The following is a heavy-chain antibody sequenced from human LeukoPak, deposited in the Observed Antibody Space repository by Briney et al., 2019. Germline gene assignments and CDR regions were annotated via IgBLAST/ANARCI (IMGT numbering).Heavy chain of an antibody. CDR2: IYYSGST. V-gene: IGHV4-31*03. CDR3: ASSGYSYAHWAPDAFDI. Sequence: SETLSLTCSVSGGSISSGGYYWSWSRQHPGKGLEWIGYIYYSGSTYYNPSLKSRVTISVDTSKNQFSLKLSSVTAADTAVYYCASSGYSYAHWAPDAFDIWSQGTMVTVSS. CDR1: GGSISSGGYY. J-gene: IGHJ3*02. D-gene: IGHD5-18*01.